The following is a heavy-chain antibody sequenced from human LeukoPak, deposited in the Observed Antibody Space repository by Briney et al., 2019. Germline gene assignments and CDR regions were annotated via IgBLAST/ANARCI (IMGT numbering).Heavy chain of an antibody. J-gene: IGHJ6*03. CDR3: ARCRYDSSGYYYRSGGYYYYMDV. D-gene: IGHD3-22*01. CDR2: IYHSGST. V-gene: IGHV4-4*02. CDR1: GGSISSSNW. Sequence: SGTLSLTCAVSGGSISSSNWWSWVRQPPGKGLEWIGEIYHSGSTNYNPSLKSRVTISVDKSKNQFSLKLSSVTAADTAVYYCARCRYDSSGYYYRSGGYYYYMDVWGKGTTVTVSS.